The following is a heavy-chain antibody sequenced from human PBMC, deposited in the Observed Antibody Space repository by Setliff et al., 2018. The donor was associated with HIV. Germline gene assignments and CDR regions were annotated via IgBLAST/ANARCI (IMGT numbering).Heavy chain of an antibody. CDR2: IYYSGST. J-gene: IGHJ4*02. CDR1: GGSISSSSYH. Sequence: SETLSLTCTVSGGSISSSSYHWGWIRQPPGKGLEWIGSIYYSGSTYYNPSLESRVTISVDTSKNQFSLKLSSVTAADTAVYYCAKQGSGSYYFDYWGQGTLVTVSS. V-gene: IGHV4-39*01. CDR3: AKQGSGSYYFDY. D-gene: IGHD3-10*01.